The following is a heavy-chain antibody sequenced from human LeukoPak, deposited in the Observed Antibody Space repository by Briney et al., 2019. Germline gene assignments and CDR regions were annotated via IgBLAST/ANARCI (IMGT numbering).Heavy chain of an antibody. V-gene: IGHV4-39*01. CDR1: GGSISSSSYY. Sequence: TSETLSLTCTVSGGSISSSSYYWGWIRQPPGKGLEWIGSIYYSGSTYYNPSLKSRVTISVDTSKNQFSLKLSSVTAADTAVYYCARGRLARFLEWLPYYGMDVWGQGTTVTVSS. CDR3: ARGRLARFLEWLPYYGMDV. CDR2: IYYSGST. J-gene: IGHJ6*02. D-gene: IGHD3-3*01.